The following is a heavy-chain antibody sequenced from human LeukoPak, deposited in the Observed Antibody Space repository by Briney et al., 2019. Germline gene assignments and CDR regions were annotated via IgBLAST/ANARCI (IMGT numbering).Heavy chain of an antibody. CDR3: ARETGYCSSTSQEEGGGGGTGECYFDY. CDR2: IIPIFGTA. J-gene: IGHJ4*02. D-gene: IGHD2-2*01. CDR1: GGTFSSYA. Sequence: SVKVSCKASGGTFSSYAISWVRQAPGQGLEWMGGIIPIFGTANYAQKFQGRVKITTDESTSTAYMELSSLRSEDTAVYYCARETGYCSSTSQEEGGGGGTGECYFDYWGQGTLVTVSS. V-gene: IGHV1-69*05.